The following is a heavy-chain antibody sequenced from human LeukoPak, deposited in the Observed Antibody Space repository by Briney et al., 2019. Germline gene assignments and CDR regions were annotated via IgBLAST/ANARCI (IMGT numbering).Heavy chain of an antibody. CDR2: IIPIFGTA. V-gene: IGHV1-69*13. CDR3: ASGIAAAGQYQYYFDY. D-gene: IGHD6-13*01. Sequence: ASVKVSCKASGGTFSSYAISWVRQAPGQRLEWMGGIIPIFGTANYAQKFQGRVTITADESTSTAYMELSSLRSEDTAVYYCASGIAAAGQYQYYFDYWGQGTLVTVSS. J-gene: IGHJ4*02. CDR1: GGTFSSYA.